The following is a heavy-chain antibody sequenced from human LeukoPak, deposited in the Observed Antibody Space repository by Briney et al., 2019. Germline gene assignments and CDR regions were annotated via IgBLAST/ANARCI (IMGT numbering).Heavy chain of an antibody. CDR2: ISYDGSNK. D-gene: IGHD6-13*01. J-gene: IGHJ3*02. Sequence: GGSLRLSCAASGFTFSSYGMHWVRQAPGKGLEWVAVISYDGSNKYYADSVKGRFTISRDNSKNTLYLQMNSLRAEDTAVYYCAKDRSSSWYDAFDIWGQGTMATVSS. CDR1: GFTFSSYG. CDR3: AKDRSSSWYDAFDI. V-gene: IGHV3-30*18.